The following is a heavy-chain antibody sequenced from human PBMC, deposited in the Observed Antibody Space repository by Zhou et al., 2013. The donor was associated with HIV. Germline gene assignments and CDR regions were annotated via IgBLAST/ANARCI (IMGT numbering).Heavy chain of an antibody. J-gene: IGHJ6*03. CDR3: ASQRITIFGVETDYYYYYMDV. CDR2: IIPIFGTA. V-gene: IGHV1-69*05. D-gene: IGHD3-3*01. Sequence: QVQLVQSGAEVKKPGSSVKVSCKASGGTFSSYAISWVRQAPGQGLEWMGGIIPIFGTANYAQKFQGRVTITTDESTSTAYMELSSLRSEDTAVYYCASQRITIFGVETDYYYYYMDVWGKGDHGHRLL. CDR1: GGTFSSYA.